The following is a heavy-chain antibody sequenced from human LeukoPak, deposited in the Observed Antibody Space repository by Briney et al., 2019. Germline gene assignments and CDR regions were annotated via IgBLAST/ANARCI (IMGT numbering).Heavy chain of an antibody. V-gene: IGHV3-30*03. CDR1: GYTFTHYG. D-gene: IGHD5-12*01. J-gene: IGHJ3*02. CDR2: ISYDGNNK. Sequence: PGGSLRLSCVISGYTFTHYGLHWVRQAPGKALEWVAYISYDGNNKYEDSVKGRFTISRDNSKNTLHLQMNGLRAEDTAVYYCARDPLDISRWANAFDIWGQGTTVVVSS. CDR3: ARDPLDISRWANAFDI.